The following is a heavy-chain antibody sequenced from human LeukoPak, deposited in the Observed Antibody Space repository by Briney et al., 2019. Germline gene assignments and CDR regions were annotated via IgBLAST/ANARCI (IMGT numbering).Heavy chain of an antibody. D-gene: IGHD1-26*01. CDR2: IKQDGSEK. V-gene: IGHV3-7*04. CDR3: TRGIVGATTVGY. Sequence: GGSLRLSCSGSGFTFSSYWMSWVRQAPGKGLEWVANIKQDGSEKYYVDSVKGRFTISRDNAKNSLYLQMNSLRADDTAVYYCTRGIVGATTVGYWGQGTLVTVSS. CDR1: GFTFSSYW. J-gene: IGHJ4*02.